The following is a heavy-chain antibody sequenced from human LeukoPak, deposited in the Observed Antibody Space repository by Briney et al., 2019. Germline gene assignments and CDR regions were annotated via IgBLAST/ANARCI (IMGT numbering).Heavy chain of an antibody. V-gene: IGHV3-30*04. Sequence: PGRSLRLSCAASGFTFSSYAMHWVRQAPGKGLEWVAVISYDGSNKYYADSVKGRFTISRDNSKNTLYLQMNRLRAEDTAVYYCARDHGYCSSTSCWSWFDPWGQGTLVTVSS. CDR1: GFTFSSYA. D-gene: IGHD2-2*01. CDR2: ISYDGSNK. CDR3: ARDHGYCSSTSCWSWFDP. J-gene: IGHJ5*02.